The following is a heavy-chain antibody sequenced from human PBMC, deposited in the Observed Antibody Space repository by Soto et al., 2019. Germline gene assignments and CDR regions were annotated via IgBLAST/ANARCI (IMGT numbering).Heavy chain of an antibody. CDR3: ARRAVVAVTGSLDNWLDP. J-gene: IGHJ5*02. D-gene: IGHD2-21*01. Sequence: PSETLSLTCTVSGGSISSYYWSWIRQPPGKGLEWIGYIYFRGSTNYNPSLKSRVTISVDTSKNQFSLKLNSATAADTAMYYCARRAVVAVTGSLDNWLDPWGQGILVTVSS. CDR2: IYFRGST. V-gene: IGHV4-59*01. CDR1: GGSISSYY.